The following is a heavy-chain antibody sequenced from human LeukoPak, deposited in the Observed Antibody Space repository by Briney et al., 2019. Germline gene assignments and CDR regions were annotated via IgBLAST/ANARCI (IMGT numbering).Heavy chain of an antibody. D-gene: IGHD3-10*01. V-gene: IGHV3-30-3*01. CDR2: ISYDGSNK. CDR1: GFTFSSYA. J-gene: IGHJ6*02. CDR3: ARESGYYYGMDV. Sequence: GGSLRLSCAASGFTFSSYAMYWVRQAPGKGLEWVAVISYDGSNKYYADSVKGRFTISRDNSKNTLYLQMNSLRAEDTAVYYCARESGYYYGMDVWGQGTTVIVSS.